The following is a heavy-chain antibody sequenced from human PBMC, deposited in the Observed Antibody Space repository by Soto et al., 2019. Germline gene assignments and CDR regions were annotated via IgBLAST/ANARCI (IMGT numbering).Heavy chain of an antibody. CDR3: AKAMGKGKLGMDGFDI. CDR1: GFTFGDFA. V-gene: IGHV3-9*01. D-gene: IGHD7-27*01. J-gene: IGHJ3*02. CDR2: ISWNRGPL. Sequence: GGSLRLSCAASGFTFGDFAMHWVRQAPGKGLEWVSGISWNRGPLGYADSVRGRFTISRDNANDSLSLQMTSLRAEDTALYYCAKAMGKGKLGMDGFDIWGQGTMVTVSS.